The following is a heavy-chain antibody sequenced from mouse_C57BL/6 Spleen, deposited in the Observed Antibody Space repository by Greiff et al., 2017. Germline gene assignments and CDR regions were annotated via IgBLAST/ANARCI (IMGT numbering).Heavy chain of an antibody. CDR1: GYTFTDHT. CDR3: ARSGGYYYGPFDV. D-gene: IGHD1-1*01. V-gene: IGHV1-78*01. CDR2: IYPRDGST. Sequence: VQVVESDAELVKPGASVKISCKVSGYTFTDHTIHWMKQRPEQGLEWIGYIYPRDGSTKYNEKFKGKATLTADKSSSTAYMQLNSLTSEDSAVYFWARSGGYYYGPFDVWGTGTTVTVSS. J-gene: IGHJ1*03.